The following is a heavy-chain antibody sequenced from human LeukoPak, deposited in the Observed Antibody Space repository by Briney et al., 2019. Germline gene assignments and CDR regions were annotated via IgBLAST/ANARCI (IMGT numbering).Heavy chain of an antibody. Sequence: PGGSLTPACAASGFTFSSYWMHWVRQVPGKGLVWVSRINSDGRSTSYADSVKGRFTISRDNAKNTLYLQMNSLTAEDTAVYYCARVAYDSSWYVDYWGQGTLVTVSS. CDR3: ARVAYDSSWYVDY. D-gene: IGHD6-13*01. J-gene: IGHJ4*02. CDR1: GFTFSSYW. V-gene: IGHV3-74*01. CDR2: INSDGRST.